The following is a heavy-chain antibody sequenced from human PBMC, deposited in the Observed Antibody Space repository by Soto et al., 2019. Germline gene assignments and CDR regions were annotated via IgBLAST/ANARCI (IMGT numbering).Heavy chain of an antibody. CDR1: GFTFSSYG. Sequence: PGGSLRLSCAASGFTFSSYGMHWVRQAPGRGLEWVAVISYDGSNKYYADSVKGRFTISRDNSKNTLYLQMNSLRAEDTAVYYCAKADWGFARYYYYGMDVWGQGTTVTVSS. CDR2: ISYDGSNK. CDR3: AKADWGFARYYYYGMDV. J-gene: IGHJ6*02. V-gene: IGHV3-30*18. D-gene: IGHD3-16*01.